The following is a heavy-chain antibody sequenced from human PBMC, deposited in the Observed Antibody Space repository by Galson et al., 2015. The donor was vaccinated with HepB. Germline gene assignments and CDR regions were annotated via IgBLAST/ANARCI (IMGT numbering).Heavy chain of an antibody. CDR1: GFTVSSNY. CDR2: IYSGGST. D-gene: IGHD1-26*01. V-gene: IGHV3-53*05. Sequence: LRLSCAASGFTVSSNYMSWVRQAPGKGLEWVSVIYSGGSTYYADSVKGRFTISRDNSKNTLYLQMNSLRAEDTAVYYCAREAGGSYYFDYWGQGTLVTVSS. J-gene: IGHJ4*02. CDR3: AREAGGSYYFDY.